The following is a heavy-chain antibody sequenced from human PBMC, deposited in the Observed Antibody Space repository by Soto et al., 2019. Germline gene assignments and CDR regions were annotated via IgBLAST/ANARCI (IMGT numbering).Heavy chain of an antibody. CDR1: GVSVSSGSYY. J-gene: IGHJ3*02. CDR3: AREASHPRGAFDI. V-gene: IGHV4-61*01. CDR2: IYYSGST. Sequence: SETLSLTCTVSGVSVSSGSYYWSWIRQPPGKGLEWIGYIYYSGSTNYNPSLKSRVTISVDTSKNQFSLKLSSVTAADTAVYYCAREASHPRGAFDIWGQGTMVTVSS.